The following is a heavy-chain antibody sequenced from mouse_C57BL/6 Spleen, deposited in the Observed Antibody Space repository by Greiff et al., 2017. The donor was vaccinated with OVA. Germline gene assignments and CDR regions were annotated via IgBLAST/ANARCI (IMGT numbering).Heavy chain of an antibody. CDR3: AKGRYYFDY. CDR1: GYTFTSYW. CDR2: IDPSDSYT. J-gene: IGHJ2*01. Sequence: QVQLQQPGAELVMPGASVKLSCKASGYTFTSYWMHWVKQRPGQGLEWIGEIDPSDSYTNYNQKFQGKSTLTVDKSSSTAYMQLSSLTSEDSAVYYCAKGRYYFDYWGQGTTLTVSS. V-gene: IGHV1-69*01.